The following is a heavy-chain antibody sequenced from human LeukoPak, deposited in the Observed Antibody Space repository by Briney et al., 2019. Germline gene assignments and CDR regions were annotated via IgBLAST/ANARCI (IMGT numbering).Heavy chain of an antibody. CDR3: ARDFSSSWYGY. J-gene: IGHJ4*02. D-gene: IGHD6-13*01. CDR2: FNPTSLGT. Sequence: ASVKVSCKASGYTFTGYYMHWVRQAPGQGREGMRWFNPTSLGTTYAQTFQRRVTMTRDTSISTAYMELSRLRSDDTAVYYCARDFSSSWYGYWGQGTLVTVSS. CDR1: GYTFTGYY. V-gene: IGHV1-2*02.